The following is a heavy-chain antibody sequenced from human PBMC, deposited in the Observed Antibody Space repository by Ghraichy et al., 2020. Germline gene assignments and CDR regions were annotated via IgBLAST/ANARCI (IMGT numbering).Heavy chain of an antibody. D-gene: IGHD6-13*01. J-gene: IGHJ6*03. Sequence: GGSLRLSCAASRFTFDGYAMHWVRQAPGKGLEWVSSISWNSDTMDYVDSVKGRFTVSRDNAKNSLYLQMDSLRAEDMALYYCVKDTAASLHYNMDVWGKGTTVIVSS. CDR1: RFTFDGYA. CDR3: VKDTAASLHYNMDV. V-gene: IGHV3-9*03. CDR2: ISWNSDTM.